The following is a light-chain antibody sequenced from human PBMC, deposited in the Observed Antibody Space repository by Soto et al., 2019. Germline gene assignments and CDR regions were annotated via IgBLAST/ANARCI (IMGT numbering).Light chain of an antibody. CDR2: GAS. CDR3: QQCFSTPLLT. J-gene: IGKJ4*01. CDR1: QSISTF. Sequence: DIQMTQSPSSLSASVGDRVTITCRASQSISTFLNWYQQKPGKAPKLLIYGASNLESGVPSTFSGSGSGTSFTITISSLQPEDFATYYCQQCFSTPLLTFGGGTKVEIK. V-gene: IGKV1-39*01.